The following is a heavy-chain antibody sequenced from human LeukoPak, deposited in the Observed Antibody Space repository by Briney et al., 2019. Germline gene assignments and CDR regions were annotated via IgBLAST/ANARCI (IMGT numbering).Heavy chain of an antibody. CDR3: VSLTRESPPRGNRDLWSGYSDY. D-gene: IGHD3-3*01. CDR2: IYYSGSAIYYNGDT. J-gene: IGHJ4*02. V-gene: IGHV4-59*01. Sequence: PSETLSLTCTVSGVSMSSYYWSWIRQPPGKGLEWIEYIYYSGSAIYYNGDTHYNPSLKRRVTISLDTSRNHFSLILSSVTAADTAIYYCVSLTRESPPRGNRDLWSGYSDYWGQGTLVTVSS. CDR1: GVSMSSYY.